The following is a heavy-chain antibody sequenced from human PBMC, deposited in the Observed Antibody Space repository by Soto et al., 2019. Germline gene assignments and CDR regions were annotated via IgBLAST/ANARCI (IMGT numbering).Heavy chain of an antibody. Sequence: EVQLLESGGGLVQPGGSLRLSCAASGLTFSAYAMSWVRQAPGQGLECVAAISGSGDRTYYADSVKGSFTISRDKSKNTLHLQMNRMRAEDTAVYYCTKEQDRGGYNYPPFDYWGQGTLATVSS. V-gene: IGHV3-23*01. CDR3: TKEQDRGGYNYPPFDY. CDR2: ISGSGDRT. J-gene: IGHJ4*02. D-gene: IGHD1-1*01. CDR1: GLTFSAYA.